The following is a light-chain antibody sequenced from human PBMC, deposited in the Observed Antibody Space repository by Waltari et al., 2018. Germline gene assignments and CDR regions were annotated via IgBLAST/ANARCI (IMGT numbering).Light chain of an antibody. CDR3: QHYNNSPLT. CDR1: QGINNY. V-gene: IGKV1-33*01. J-gene: IGKJ4*01. Sequence: DNQSTQSQSSQSPSVGARVTSTCRASQGINNYVSWYQQKPGKAPKPLIYSASSLETGVPSRFSGSRSATDYTLTISSLQPEDIATYYCQHYNNSPLTFGGGTKVEIK. CDR2: SAS.